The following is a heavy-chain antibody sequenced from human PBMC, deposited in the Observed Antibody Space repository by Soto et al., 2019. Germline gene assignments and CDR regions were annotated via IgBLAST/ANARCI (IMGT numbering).Heavy chain of an antibody. J-gene: IGHJ3*02. CDR3: ASSSPLGGNDAFDI. CDR1: GGSISSGGYY. V-gene: IGHV4-31*03. Sequence: SETLFLTCTVSGGSISSGGYYWSWIRQHPGKGLEWIGYIYYSGSTYYNLSLKSRVTISVDTSKNQFSLKLSSVTAADTAVYYCASSSPLGGNDAFDIWGQGTMVTVSS. D-gene: IGHD2-15*01. CDR2: IYYSGST.